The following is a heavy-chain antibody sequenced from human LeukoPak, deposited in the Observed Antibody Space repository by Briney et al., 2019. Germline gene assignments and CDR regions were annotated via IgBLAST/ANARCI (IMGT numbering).Heavy chain of an antibody. Sequence: SETLSLTCTVSGGSISSYYWSWIRQPPGKGLEWIGYIYYSGSTNYNPSLKSRVTISVDTSKNQFSLKLSSVTAADTAVYYCARGLHSIAAAGTSWLDPWGQGTLVTVSS. V-gene: IGHV4-59*12. CDR1: GGSISSYY. J-gene: IGHJ5*02. D-gene: IGHD6-13*01. CDR2: IYYSGST. CDR3: ARGLHSIAAAGTSWLDP.